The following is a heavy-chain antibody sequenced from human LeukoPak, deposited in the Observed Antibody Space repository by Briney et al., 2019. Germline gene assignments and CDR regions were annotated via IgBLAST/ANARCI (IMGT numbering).Heavy chain of an antibody. CDR2: IYYSGST. CDR1: GGSISTSTYY. CDR3: ARDRHIVVVPAATPYNWFDP. V-gene: IGHV4-39*07. D-gene: IGHD2-2*01. Sequence: SETLSLTCTVSGGSISTSTYYWGWIRQPLGKGLEWIGNIYYSGSTHYNPSLKSRVTISMDTSKNQFSLKLTSVTAADTAVYYCARDRHIVVVPAATPYNWFDPWGQGTLVTVSS. J-gene: IGHJ5*02.